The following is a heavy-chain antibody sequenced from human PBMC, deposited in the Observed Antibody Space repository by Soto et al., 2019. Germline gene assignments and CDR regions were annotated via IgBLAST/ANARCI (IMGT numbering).Heavy chain of an antibody. V-gene: IGHV4-39*01. CDR3: ARLRPPFAVTTRREYYYYMDV. J-gene: IGHJ6*03. D-gene: IGHD4-17*01. CDR2: IYYSGST. Sequence: QLQLQESGPGLVKPSETLSLTCTVSGGSISSSSYYWGWIRQPPGKGLEWIGSIYYSGSTYYNPSLKRRVTLSVDTSKNQFSLKLSSVTAADTAVYYCARLRPPFAVTTRREYYYYMDVWGKGTTVTVSS. CDR1: GGSISSSSYY.